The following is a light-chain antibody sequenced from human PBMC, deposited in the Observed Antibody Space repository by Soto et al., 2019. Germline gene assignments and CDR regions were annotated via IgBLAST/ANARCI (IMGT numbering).Light chain of an antibody. Sequence: QSALTQPASVSGSAGQSITISCSGTMRDVGAYNLVSWYQQHPGTAPKLIIYEVRNRPSGISSRFSGSRSGNTASLTISGLQSEDEGDYYCSAYTASRTLVFGGGTKLTVL. CDR2: EVR. CDR3: SAYTASRTLV. J-gene: IGLJ3*02. V-gene: IGLV2-14*01. CDR1: MRDVGAYNL.